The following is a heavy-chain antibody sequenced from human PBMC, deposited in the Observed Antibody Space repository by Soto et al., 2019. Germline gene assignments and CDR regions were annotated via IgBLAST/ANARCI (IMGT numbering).Heavy chain of an antibody. CDR3: AREVFGVFSVAYFDY. CDR1: GFSFSSKW. J-gene: IGHJ4*02. CDR2: INTDGSST. Sequence: EVQLVESGGGLVQPGGSLRLSCAASGFSFSSKWMHWVRHAPGKGLVWVSRINTDGSSTSHADFVKGRFTISRDNAKNTLYLQMNSLRTEDTAVYYCAREVFGVFSVAYFDYWGQGTLVTVSS. D-gene: IGHD3-3*01. V-gene: IGHV3-74*01.